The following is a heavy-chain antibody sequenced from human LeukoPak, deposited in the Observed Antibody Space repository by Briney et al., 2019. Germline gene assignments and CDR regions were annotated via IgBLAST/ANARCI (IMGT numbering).Heavy chain of an antibody. CDR1: GGSISSGSYY. J-gene: IGHJ4*02. D-gene: IGHD6-6*01. CDR3: ARDRSDTIFDY. Sequence: PSQTLSLTCTVSGGSISSGSYYWTWIRQPAGKGLEWIGRVYTSGTTNYNPSLQSRVTISVDTSKNQFSLRLSSVTAADTAVYYCARDRSDTIFDYWDQGTLVTVSS. CDR2: VYTSGTT. V-gene: IGHV4-61*02.